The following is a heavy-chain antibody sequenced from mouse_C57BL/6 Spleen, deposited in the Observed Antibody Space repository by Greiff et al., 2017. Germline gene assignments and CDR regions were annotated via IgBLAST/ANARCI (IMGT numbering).Heavy chain of an antibody. CDR3: ARSYYGSRGYFDY. J-gene: IGHJ2*01. CDR2: INPSNGGT. D-gene: IGHD1-1*01. CDR1: GYTFTSYW. V-gene: IGHV1-53*01. Sequence: QVQLQQPGTELVKPGASVKLSCKASGYTFTSYWMHWVKQRPGQGLEWIGNINPSNGGTNSNEKFKSKATLTVDKSSSTAYMRLSSLTSEDSAVYYCARSYYGSRGYFDYWGQGTTLTVSS.